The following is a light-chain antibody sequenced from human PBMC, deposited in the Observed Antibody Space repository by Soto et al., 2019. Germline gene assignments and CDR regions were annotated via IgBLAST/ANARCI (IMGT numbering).Light chain of an antibody. Sequence: EIVLTQSPGTRSLSPGERAALSCRASQSITNSYVAWYQQRPGQAPRLLIYDTSNRATGILARFSGSESGTDFTLTISSLEPVDFAVYYCQQSSNWLTFGQGTRLEIK. J-gene: IGKJ5*01. CDR2: DTS. CDR3: QQSSNWLT. V-gene: IGKV3D-20*02. CDR1: QSITNSY.